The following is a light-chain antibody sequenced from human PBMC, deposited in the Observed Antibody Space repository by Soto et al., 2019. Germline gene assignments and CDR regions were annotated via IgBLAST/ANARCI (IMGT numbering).Light chain of an antibody. V-gene: IGKV3-20*01. CDR2: GAS. CDR1: QSVSSSY. Sequence: EIVLTQSPGTLSLSPGERATLSCRASQSVSSSYLAWYQQKPGKAPRLLIYGASNRATGIPDTFSGSGSGTDFTLPISQLEPEDFGRYYFLQYGSSPYTFGQGTKLEIK. J-gene: IGKJ2*01. CDR3: LQYGSSPYT.